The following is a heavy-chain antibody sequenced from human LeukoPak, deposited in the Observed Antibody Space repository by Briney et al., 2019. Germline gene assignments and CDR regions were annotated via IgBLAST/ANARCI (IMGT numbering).Heavy chain of an antibody. D-gene: IGHD2-15*01. J-gene: IGHJ5*02. Sequence: QPGGSLKLSCVASGYSFSDSSVHWVRQSSGRGLEWVGLIDKKDNLYATAYAESVKGRFTISRDDSRDTAFLHMDSLKTEVTALYFCTRDRGTYNWFDPWGQGTLVTVSS. CDR2: IDKKDNLYAT. CDR3: TRDRGTYNWFDP. V-gene: IGHV3-73*01. CDR1: GYSFSDSS.